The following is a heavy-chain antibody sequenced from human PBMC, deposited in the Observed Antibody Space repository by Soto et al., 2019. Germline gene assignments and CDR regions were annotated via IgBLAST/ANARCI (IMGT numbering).Heavy chain of an antibody. CDR2: ISYDGSNK. CDR3: ARDYYRFNSGYVFSMDF. D-gene: IGHD5-12*01. CDR1: GFTFSSYA. J-gene: IGHJ6*02. Sequence: QVQLVESGGGVVQPGRSLRLCCAASGFTFSSYAMHWVRQARGKGLEWVAVISYDGSNKYYADSVTGRFTISRDNSKNTLYLQMNSLRAEDTAVYYCARDYYRFNSGYVFSMDFWGQGTTVTVS. V-gene: IGHV3-30-3*01.